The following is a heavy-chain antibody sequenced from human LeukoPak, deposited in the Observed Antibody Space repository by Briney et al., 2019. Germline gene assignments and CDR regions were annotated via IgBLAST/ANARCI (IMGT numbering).Heavy chain of an antibody. CDR1: GGSFSGYY. CDR3: AREGQQLGPYYFDY. J-gene: IGHJ4*02. D-gene: IGHD6-13*01. CDR2: INHSGST. V-gene: IGHV4-34*01. Sequence: SETLSLTCAVYGGSFSGYYWSWIRQPPGKGLEWIGEINHSGSTNYNPSLKSRVTTSVDTSKNQFSLKLSSVTAADTAVYYCAREGQQLGPYYFDYWGQGTLVTVSS.